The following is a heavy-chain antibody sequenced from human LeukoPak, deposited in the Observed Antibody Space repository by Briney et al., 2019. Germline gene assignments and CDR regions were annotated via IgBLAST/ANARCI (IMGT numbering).Heavy chain of an antibody. CDR1: GGSISSSNW. Sequence: SETLSLPCSVSGGSISSSNWWSWVRQPPGKGLEWIGEIYQSGSTNYNPTLKSRVTMSVDKFRNQFSLSLTSVTAADTAVYYCARGEQYGSGTVQFDYWGQGTLVTVSS. J-gene: IGHJ4*02. CDR2: IYQSGST. V-gene: IGHV4-4*02. D-gene: IGHD3-10*01. CDR3: ARGEQYGSGTVQFDY.